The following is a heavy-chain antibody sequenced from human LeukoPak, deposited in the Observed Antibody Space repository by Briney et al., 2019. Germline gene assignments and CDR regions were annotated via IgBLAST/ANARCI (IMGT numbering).Heavy chain of an antibody. CDR1: GFTFSNAW. V-gene: IGHV3-23*01. CDR3: AKDPIVVVPAASVTSNY. CDR2: ISGSGGST. Sequence: PGGSLRLSCAASGFTFSNAWMSWVRQAPGKGLEWVSAISGSGGSTYYADSVKGRFTISRDNSKNTLYLQMNSLRAEDTAVYYCAKDPIVVVPAASVTSNYWGQGTLVTVSS. J-gene: IGHJ4*02. D-gene: IGHD2-2*01.